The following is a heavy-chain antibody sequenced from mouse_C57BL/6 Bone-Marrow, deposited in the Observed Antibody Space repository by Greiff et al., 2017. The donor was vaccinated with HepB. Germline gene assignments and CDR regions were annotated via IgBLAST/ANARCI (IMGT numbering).Heavy chain of an antibody. J-gene: IGHJ1*03. V-gene: IGHV5-17*01. D-gene: IGHD1-1*01. CDR3: ARRGYDGSSSYWYFDV. CDR2: ISSGSSTI. Sequence: EVQLVESGGGLVKPGGSLKLSCAASGFTFSDYGMHWVRQAPEKGLEWVAYISSGSSTIYYADTVKGRFTISTDNAKNTLFLQMTSRRSEDTAMYYCARRGYDGSSSYWYFDVWGTGTTVTVSS. CDR1: GFTFSDYG.